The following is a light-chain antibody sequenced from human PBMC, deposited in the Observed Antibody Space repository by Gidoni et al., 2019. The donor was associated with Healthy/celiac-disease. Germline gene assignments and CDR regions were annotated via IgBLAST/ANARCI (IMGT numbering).Light chain of an antibody. CDR1: QSISSW. CDR2: KAS. Sequence: IQMTQSPSTLSASVGDRVTITCRASQSISSWLAWYQQKPGKAPKLLIYKASSLESGVPSRFSGSGSGTEITLTISSLQPDDFATYYCQQYNSYPYTFGQGTKLEIK. CDR3: QQYNSYPYT. V-gene: IGKV1-5*03. J-gene: IGKJ2*01.